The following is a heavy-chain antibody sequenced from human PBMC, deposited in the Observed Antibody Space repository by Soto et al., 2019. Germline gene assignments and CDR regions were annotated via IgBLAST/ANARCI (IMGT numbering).Heavy chain of an antibody. CDR2: IYHSGSA. CDR3: ARDAAVPGETDRFDY. D-gene: IGHD6-19*01. V-gene: IGHV4-4*02. J-gene: IGHJ4*02. CDR1: GDSISSNVW. Sequence: QVQLQESGPGLVRPSGTLSLTCAVSGDSISSNVWWSWVRQPPGKGLEWIGEIYHSGSANFNPSLNSRVTMSVDTSKNQFSLKLNSVTAADTAMYYCARDAAVPGETDRFDYWGQGTLVSVSS.